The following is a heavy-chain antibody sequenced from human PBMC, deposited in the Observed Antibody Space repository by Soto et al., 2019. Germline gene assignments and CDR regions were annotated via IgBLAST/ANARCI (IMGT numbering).Heavy chain of an antibody. Sequence: SVKVSCKASGGTFSSYAISWVRQAPGQGREWMGGIIPIFGTANYAQKFQGRVTITADESTSTAYMELSSLRSEDTAVYYCAREGVNDYGGNSGIDYWGQGTLVTVSS. D-gene: IGHD4-17*01. J-gene: IGHJ4*02. V-gene: IGHV1-69*13. CDR2: IIPIFGTA. CDR1: GGTFSSYA. CDR3: AREGVNDYGGNSGIDY.